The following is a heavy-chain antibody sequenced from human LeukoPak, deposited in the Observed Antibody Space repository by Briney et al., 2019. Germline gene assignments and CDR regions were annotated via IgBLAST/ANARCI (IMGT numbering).Heavy chain of an antibody. Sequence: TSETLSLTCAVYGGSFSGYYWSWIRQPPGKGLEWIREINHSGSTNSNPSLKSRVTISVDTYKNQFSLKLSSVTAADTAVYYCARDDCSGGSCYVAYWGQGTLVTVSS. CDR1: GGSFSGYY. V-gene: IGHV4-34*01. CDR2: INHSGST. CDR3: ARDDCSGGSCYVAY. J-gene: IGHJ4*02. D-gene: IGHD2-15*01.